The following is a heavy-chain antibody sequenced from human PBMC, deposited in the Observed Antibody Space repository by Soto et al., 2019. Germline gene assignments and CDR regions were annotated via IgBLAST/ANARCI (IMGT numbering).Heavy chain of an antibody. CDR1: CGSISSGGYY. Sequence: QVQLQESGPGLVKPSQTLSLTCTVSCGSISSGGYYWSWVRQHPGKGLEWIGYIYYSGSTYYNPSLKSRVTISVDTSKNQFSLKLRSVTAADTAVYYCAISSGYADWFDPWGQGTLVTVSS. V-gene: IGHV4-31*03. CDR2: IYYSGST. J-gene: IGHJ5*02. D-gene: IGHD3-22*01. CDR3: AISSGYADWFDP.